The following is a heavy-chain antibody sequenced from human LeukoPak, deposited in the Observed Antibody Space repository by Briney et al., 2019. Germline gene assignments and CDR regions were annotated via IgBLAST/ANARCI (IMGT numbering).Heavy chain of an antibody. V-gene: IGHV4-61*01. D-gene: IGHD5-18*01. Sequence: SETLSLTCTVSGGSVSSGTYYWSWIRQPPGKGLEWIGYMSYSGSTNHNPSLKSRVTISVDTSRNQISLKLSSVTAADTAVYYCARSYSYGAGHSIDYWGQGTLVTVSS. CDR1: GGSVSSGTYY. J-gene: IGHJ4*02. CDR2: MSYSGST. CDR3: ARSYSYGAGHSIDY.